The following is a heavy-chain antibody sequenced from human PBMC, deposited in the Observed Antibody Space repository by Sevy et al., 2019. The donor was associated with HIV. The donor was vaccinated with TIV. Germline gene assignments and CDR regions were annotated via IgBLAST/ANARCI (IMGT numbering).Heavy chain of an antibody. J-gene: IGHJ6*02. CDR3: ARHGGSAGKMGKVAYYYYYGMDV. CDR2: IYYSGST. D-gene: IGHD6-13*01. Sequence: SETLSLTCTVSGGSISSSSYYWGWIRQPPGKGLEWIGSIYYSGSTYYNPSLKSRVTISVDTSKNQFSLKLSSVTAADTAVYYWARHGGSAGKMGKVAYYYYYGMDVWGQGTTVTVSS. CDR1: GGSISSSSYY. V-gene: IGHV4-39*01.